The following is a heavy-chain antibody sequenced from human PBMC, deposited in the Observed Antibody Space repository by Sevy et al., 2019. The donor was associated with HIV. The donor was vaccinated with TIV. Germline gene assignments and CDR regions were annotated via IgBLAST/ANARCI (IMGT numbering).Heavy chain of an antibody. D-gene: IGHD2-21*02. V-gene: IGHV3-30*04. CDR3: ARLSPCGGDCYYYDH. CDR1: GFTFSEEA. CDR2: MSYVGNSE. Sequence: GGSLRLSCAASGFTFSEEALHWVRQAPGKGLEWVAVMSYVGNSENYADAAKGRFIISRENSKNTLYLDMNSLRPEATAVYYCARLSPCGGDCYYYDHWGQGTLVTVSS. J-gene: IGHJ4*02.